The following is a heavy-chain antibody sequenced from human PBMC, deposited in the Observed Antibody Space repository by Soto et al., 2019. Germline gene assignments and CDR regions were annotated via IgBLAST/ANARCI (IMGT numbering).Heavy chain of an antibody. Sequence: EVQLVESGGCLVKPGGSLRLSCAASGFTFRNVWMIWVRQAPGKGLEWIGRIKSKSDGETTDYAALVKGRFTISRDDSKDTVFLQMNSLTPEDTAIYYCATGAPFSGSVFDYWGQGTLVTVSS. D-gene: IGHD1-26*01. CDR2: IKSKSDGETT. J-gene: IGHJ4*02. CDR1: GFTFRNVW. CDR3: ATGAPFSGSVFDY. V-gene: IGHV3-15*01.